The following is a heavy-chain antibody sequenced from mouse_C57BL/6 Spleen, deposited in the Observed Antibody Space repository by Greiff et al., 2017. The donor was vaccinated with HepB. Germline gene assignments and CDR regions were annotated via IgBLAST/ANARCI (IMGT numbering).Heavy chain of an antibody. Sequence: EVQLQQSGPVLVKPGASVKMSCKASGYTFTDYYMNWVKQSHGKSIEWIGVINPYNGGTSYNQKFKGKATLTVDKSSSTAYMELNSLTSEDSAVYYCAREEDYDRAMDYWGQGTSVTVSS. D-gene: IGHD2-4*01. CDR1: GYTFTDYY. CDR3: AREEDYDRAMDY. V-gene: IGHV1-19*01. J-gene: IGHJ4*01. CDR2: INPYNGGT.